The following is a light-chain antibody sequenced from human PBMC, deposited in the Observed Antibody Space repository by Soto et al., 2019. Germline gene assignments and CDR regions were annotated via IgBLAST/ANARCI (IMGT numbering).Light chain of an antibody. J-gene: IGKJ1*01. Sequence: IVMTQSPATLSLSPGERATLSCRASQSVSNSFLAWYQQKPGQAPRLLVYGASNRATGIPDRFSGSGSGTELTLTISSLQSEDFAVYYCQQYNNWPPGTFGQGTKVDIK. CDR2: GAS. CDR1: QSVSNSF. CDR3: QQYNNWPPGT. V-gene: IGKV3D-15*01.